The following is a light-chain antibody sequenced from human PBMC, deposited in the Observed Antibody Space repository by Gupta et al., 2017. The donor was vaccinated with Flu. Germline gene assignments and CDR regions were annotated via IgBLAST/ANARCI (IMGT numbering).Light chain of an antibody. J-gene: IGLJ2*01. CDR1: SSDLGCSYY. CDR2: EVT. Sequence: SALNQPSPAFGSPGPSVTLSCPGTSSDLGCSYYVSWYQQQPGKAPKLIIYEVTKRSAGVPGRFSASKSANTSSLIVSGLHQEEEADYYSSSYGGNNNVVLGGGTKLTVL. CDR3: SSYGGNNNVV. V-gene: IGLV2-8*01.